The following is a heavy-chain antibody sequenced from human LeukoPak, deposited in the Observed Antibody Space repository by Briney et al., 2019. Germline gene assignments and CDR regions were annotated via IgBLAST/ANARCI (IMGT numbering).Heavy chain of an antibody. D-gene: IGHD1-7*01. CDR3: ARVRSLELLDY. J-gene: IGHJ4*02. Sequence: PSETLSLTCTVSGGSIGSSSYYWGWIRQPPGKGLEWIGSIYYSGSTYYNPSLKSRVTISVDTSKNQFSLKLSSVTAADTAVYYCARVRSLELLDYWGQGTLVTVSS. CDR2: IYYSGST. V-gene: IGHV4-39*07. CDR1: GGSIGSSSYY.